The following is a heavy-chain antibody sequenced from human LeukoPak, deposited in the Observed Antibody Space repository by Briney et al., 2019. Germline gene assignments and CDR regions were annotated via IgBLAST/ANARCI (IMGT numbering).Heavy chain of an antibody. CDR2: VYYSGST. CDR1: GSSISSYY. Sequence: PSETLSLTCTVSGSSISSYYWSWIRQPPGKGLEWIGYVYYSGSTNYNPSLKSRVTISVDTSKNQFSLKLRSVTAADTAVYYCARKYGSGTYAYFDFWGQGTLVTVSS. D-gene: IGHD3-10*01. V-gene: IGHV4-59*08. CDR3: ARKYGSGTYAYFDF. J-gene: IGHJ4*02.